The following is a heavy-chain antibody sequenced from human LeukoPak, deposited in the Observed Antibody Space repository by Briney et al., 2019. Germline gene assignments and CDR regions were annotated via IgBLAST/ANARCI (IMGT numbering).Heavy chain of an antibody. CDR3: ARNSCSGGSCYDNRGYFDY. J-gene: IGHJ4*02. D-gene: IGHD2-15*01. V-gene: IGHV4-61*02. CDR2: IYTSGST. Sequence: SETLSLTCTVSGDSISSGSYYWSWIRQPAGKGLEWIGRIYTSGSTNYNPSLKSRVTISVDTSKNQFSLKLSSVTAADTAVYFCARNSCSGGSCYDNRGYFDYWGQGTLVTVSS. CDR1: GDSISSGSYY.